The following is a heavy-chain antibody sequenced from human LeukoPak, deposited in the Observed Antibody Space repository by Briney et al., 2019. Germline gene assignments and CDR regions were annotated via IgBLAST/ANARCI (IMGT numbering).Heavy chain of an antibody. D-gene: IGHD2-15*01. CDR2: MSGSDSST. V-gene: IGHV3-23*01. CDR3: AKSGLNRFDY. Sequence: GGSLRLSCAASGFTFSSYGLNWVRQAPGKGLEWVSGMSGSDSSTYYADSVKGRFTISRDNSKNTLYLQMNSLRAEDTDVYYCAKSGLNRFDYWGQGTLVTVSS. CDR1: GFTFSSYG. J-gene: IGHJ4*02.